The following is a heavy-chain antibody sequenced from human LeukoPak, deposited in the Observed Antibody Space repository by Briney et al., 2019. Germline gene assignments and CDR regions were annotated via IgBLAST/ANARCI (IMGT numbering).Heavy chain of an antibody. CDR3: ARDLVEQWLVHFAGFNFDY. V-gene: IGHV1-2*02. CDR2: INPNSGGT. D-gene: IGHD6-19*01. Sequence: ASVKVSCKASGYTFTGYYMHWVRQAPGQGLEWMGWINPNSGGTNYAQKFQGRVTMTRDTSISTAYMELSRLRSDDTAVYYCARDLVEQWLVHFAGFNFDYWGQGTLVTVSS. CDR1: GYTFTGYY. J-gene: IGHJ4*02.